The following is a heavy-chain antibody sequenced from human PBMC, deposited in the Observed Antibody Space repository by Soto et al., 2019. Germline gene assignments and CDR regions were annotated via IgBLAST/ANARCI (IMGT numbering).Heavy chain of an antibody. Sequence: SETLSLTCAVSGGSISSGGYSWSWIRQPPGKGLEWIGYIYHSGSTYYNPSLKSRVTISVDRSKNQFSLKLSSVTAADTAVYYCARAYSNYDFLWDYWGQGTLVTVSS. J-gene: IGHJ4*02. V-gene: IGHV4-30-2*01. CDR1: GGSISSGGYS. CDR3: ARAYSNYDFLWDY. D-gene: IGHD4-4*01. CDR2: IYHSGST.